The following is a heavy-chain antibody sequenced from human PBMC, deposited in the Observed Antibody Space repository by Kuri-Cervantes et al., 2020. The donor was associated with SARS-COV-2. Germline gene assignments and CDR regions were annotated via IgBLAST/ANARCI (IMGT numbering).Heavy chain of an antibody. CDR3: AKDRDTSGYYYYYMDV. Sequence: GGSLRLSCAAPGFTFSRNAMHWVRQAPGKGLEYVSSISDNGGSTYYANSVKGRFTISRDNSKNTLYLQMDNLRAEDMAVYYCAKDRDTSGYYYYYMDVWGKGTTVTVSS. V-gene: IGHV3-64*01. J-gene: IGHJ6*03. CDR2: ISDNGGST. D-gene: IGHD3-22*01. CDR1: GFTFSRNA.